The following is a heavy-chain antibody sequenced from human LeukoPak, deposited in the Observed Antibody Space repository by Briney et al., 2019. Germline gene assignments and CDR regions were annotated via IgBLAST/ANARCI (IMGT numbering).Heavy chain of an antibody. J-gene: IGHJ6*03. Sequence: ASVKVSCKASGYTFTANFMHWVRQAPGQGLEWMGWINPNNGGTNYAQKFQGRVTMTWDTSISTAYMELSRLTSDDTAVYFCAREVKIFDYYYYYMDVWGKGTTVTVSS. D-gene: IGHD3-3*01. CDR2: INPNNGGT. CDR3: AREVKIFDYYYYYMDV. CDR1: GYTFTANF. V-gene: IGHV1-2*02.